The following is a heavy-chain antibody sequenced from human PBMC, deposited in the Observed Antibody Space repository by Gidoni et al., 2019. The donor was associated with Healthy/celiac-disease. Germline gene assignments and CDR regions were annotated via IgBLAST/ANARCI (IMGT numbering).Heavy chain of an antibody. CDR3: ARRGYSYGYYYGMDV. CDR1: AGPISSHY. Sequence: QVQLQEPGPGLVKPSETLSLPCTAPAGPISSHYWSWIRQPPGKGLEWIGYLYYRGSTNYNPSLKSRDTISVDTSKNQFSLKLSSVTAAGAAVYYCARRGYSYGYYYGMDVWGQGTTVTVSS. V-gene: IGHV4-59*08. D-gene: IGHD5-18*01. J-gene: IGHJ6*02. CDR2: LYYRGST.